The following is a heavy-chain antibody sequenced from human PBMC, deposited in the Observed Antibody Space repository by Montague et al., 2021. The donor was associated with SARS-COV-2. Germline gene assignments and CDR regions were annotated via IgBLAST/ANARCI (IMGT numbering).Heavy chain of an antibody. Sequence: SLRLSCAASGFASDDYAMHWVRQVPGKGLEWVSGIHWNSNALGTADSVRGRFTISRNNAKSSLYLQMNSLRIEDTALYYCAKGRSGYNIRQVATLDFWGQGTLVTVST. CDR2: IHWNSNAL. J-gene: IGHJ4*02. D-gene: IGHD5-24*01. CDR1: GFASDDYA. CDR3: AKGRSGYNIRQVATLDF. V-gene: IGHV3-9*02.